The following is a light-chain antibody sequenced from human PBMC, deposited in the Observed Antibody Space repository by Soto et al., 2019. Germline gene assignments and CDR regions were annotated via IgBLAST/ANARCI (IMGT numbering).Light chain of an antibody. J-gene: IGKJ1*01. CDR2: AAS. V-gene: IGKV1-39*01. CDR3: QQTLSVPRT. CDR1: QNIRTY. Sequence: DIQMTQSPRFLYASLGDRVTIICRASQNIRTYLTWYQQKPGKGPTVLIYAASTLQRGVPSRFSGSTTGTDFTLTITGLQPEDSATYYCQQTLSVPRTFGLGTKVDIK.